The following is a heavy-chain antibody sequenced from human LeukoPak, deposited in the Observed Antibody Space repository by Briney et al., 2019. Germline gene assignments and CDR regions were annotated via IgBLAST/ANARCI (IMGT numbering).Heavy chain of an antibody. J-gene: IGHJ4*02. CDR2: FDPEDGET. V-gene: IGHV1-24*01. Sequence: ASVKVSCKVSGYTLTELSMHWVRQAPGKGLEWMGGFDPEDGETIYAQKFQGRVTMTEDTSTDTAYMELSSLRSEDTAVYYCATDLVPPSNYDSSGYYYEVWGQGTLVTVSS. CDR3: ATDLVPPSNYDSSGYYYEV. CDR1: GYTLTELS. D-gene: IGHD3-22*01.